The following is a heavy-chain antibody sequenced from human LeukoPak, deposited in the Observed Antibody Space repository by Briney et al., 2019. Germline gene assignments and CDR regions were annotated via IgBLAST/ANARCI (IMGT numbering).Heavy chain of an antibody. CDR2: IIPIFGTA. J-gene: IGHJ6*03. D-gene: IGHD5-18*01. CDR1: GGTFSSYA. Sequence: SVKVSCKASGGTFSSYAISWVRQAPGQGLEWMGGIIPIFGTANYAQKFQGRVTITADESTSTAYMELSSLRSEDTAVYYCATVSGGPGYSYGLYSYYYMDVWGKGTTVTVSS. CDR3: ATVSGGPGYSYGLYSYYYMDV. V-gene: IGHV1-69*13.